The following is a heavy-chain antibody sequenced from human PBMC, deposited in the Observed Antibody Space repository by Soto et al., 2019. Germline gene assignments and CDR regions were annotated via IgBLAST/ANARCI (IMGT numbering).Heavy chain of an antibody. CDR2: IIPIFGTA. CDR3: ARDSIPYYYDSSGYYYTLDV. CDR1: GGTFSSYA. J-gene: IGHJ6*02. Sequence: ASVKVSFKASGGTFSSYASSWVRQAPGQGLEWMGGIIPIFGTANYAQKFQGRVTITADESTSTAYMELSSLRSEDTAVYYCARDSIPYYYDSSGYYYTLDVWGQGTTVTVSS. V-gene: IGHV1-69*13. D-gene: IGHD3-22*01.